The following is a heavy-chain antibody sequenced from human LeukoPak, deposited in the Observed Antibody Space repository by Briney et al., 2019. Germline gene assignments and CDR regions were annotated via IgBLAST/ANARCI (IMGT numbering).Heavy chain of an antibody. V-gene: IGHV1-69*01. Sequence: WXKVSCKASGGTFISYAISWVGQAPGQGREWILGIIPIFATANYAQKFHRSLTITPHESTSTAYMELSSLKSEDTAVYYCASSVEMALFDYWGQGTLVTVSS. CDR2: IIPIFATA. D-gene: IGHD5-24*01. CDR3: ASSVEMALFDY. CDR1: GGTFISYA. J-gene: IGHJ4*02.